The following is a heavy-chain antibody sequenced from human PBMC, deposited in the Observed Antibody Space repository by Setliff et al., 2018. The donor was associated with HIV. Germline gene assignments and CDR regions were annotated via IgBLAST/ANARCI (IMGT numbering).Heavy chain of an antibody. CDR1: GLSLSTSGVG. V-gene: IGHV2-5*01. CDR2: IHWNNNK. J-gene: IGHJ4*02. CDR3: AYSGRQLRGPYFDF. D-gene: IGHD1-1*01. Sequence: SGPTLVNPTQTPTLTCTFSGLSLSTSGVGVGWIRQSPGKALEWLAFIHWNNNKHYSTSLKSRLTVTKDTSKNRVVFTMTNMDPVDTATYYCAYSGRQLRGPYFDFWGQGTPVTVSS.